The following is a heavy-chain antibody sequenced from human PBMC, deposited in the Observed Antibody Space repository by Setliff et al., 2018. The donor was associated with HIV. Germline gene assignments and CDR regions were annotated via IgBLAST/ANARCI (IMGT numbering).Heavy chain of an antibody. Sequence: PSETLSLTCTVSGGSIRSSTYYWGWIRQPPGKGLEWIGSIYYSGSTYYNPSLNSRVTISVDTPKNQFSLRLSSVTAADTAVYYCARRGDYYYYSSGAGGAFDIWGQGTMVTVSS. CDR3: ARRGDYYYYSSGAGGAFDI. V-gene: IGHV4-39*01. D-gene: IGHD3-22*01. J-gene: IGHJ3*02. CDR1: GGSIRSSTYY. CDR2: IYYSGST.